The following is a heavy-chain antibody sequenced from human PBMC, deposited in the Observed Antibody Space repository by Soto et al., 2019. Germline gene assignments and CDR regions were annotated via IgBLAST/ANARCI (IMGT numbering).Heavy chain of an antibody. J-gene: IGHJ5*02. CDR1: GGTFSSYA. CDR2: IIPIFGTA. Sequence: SVKVSCKASGGTFSSYAISWVRQAPGQGLEWMGGIIPIFGTANYAQKFQGRVTITADESTSTAYMEMSSLRSEDTAVYYFASAYYDSSGYPFGLTFDPWGQGTLVTVSS. V-gene: IGHV1-69*13. CDR3: ASAYYDSSGYPFGLTFDP. D-gene: IGHD3-22*01.